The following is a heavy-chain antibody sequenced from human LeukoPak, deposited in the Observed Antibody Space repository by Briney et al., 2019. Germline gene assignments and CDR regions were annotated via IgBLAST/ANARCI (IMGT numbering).Heavy chain of an antibody. V-gene: IGHV5-51*01. D-gene: IGHD2-2*01. J-gene: IGHJ6*03. Sequence: GESLKISCKGSGYNFTSYWIGWVRQMPGKGLEWMGIIYPGDSDTRYSPSFQGQVTISADKSISTAYLQWSSLKASDTAMYYCARQRMGYCSSTSCTYYYYMDVWGKGTTVTVSS. CDR3: ARQRMGYCSSTSCTYYYYMDV. CDR2: IYPGDSDT. CDR1: GYNFTSYW.